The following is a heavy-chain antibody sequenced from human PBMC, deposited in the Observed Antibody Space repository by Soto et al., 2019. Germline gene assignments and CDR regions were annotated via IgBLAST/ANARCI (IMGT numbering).Heavy chain of an antibody. CDR2: IYYSGST. Sequence: SSETLSLTCTVSGGSISSYYWSWIRQPPGKGLEWIGYIYYSGSTNYNPSLKSRVTISVDTSKNQFSLKLSSVTAADTAVYYCARGRVVTAIDYWGQGTLVTVS. V-gene: IGHV4-59*01. CDR1: GGSISSYY. CDR3: ARGRVVTAIDY. D-gene: IGHD2-21*02. J-gene: IGHJ4*02.